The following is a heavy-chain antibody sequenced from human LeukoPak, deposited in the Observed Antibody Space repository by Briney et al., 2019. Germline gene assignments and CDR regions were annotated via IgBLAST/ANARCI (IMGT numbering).Heavy chain of an antibody. J-gene: IGHJ4*02. V-gene: IGHV4-59*01. CDR3: ARSPYYYGSGDYFDY. D-gene: IGHD3-10*01. CDR2: IYYSGST. CDR1: GGSISSYY. Sequence: SETLSLTCTVSGGSISSYYWSWIRKPPGKGLEGIGYIYYSGSTNYNPSLKSRVTISVDTSKDQFSLKLSSVTAADTAVYYCARSPYYYGSGDYFDYWGQGTLVTVSS.